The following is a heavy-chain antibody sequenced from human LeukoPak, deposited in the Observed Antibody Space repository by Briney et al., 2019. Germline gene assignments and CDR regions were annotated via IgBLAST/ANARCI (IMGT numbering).Heavy chain of an antibody. J-gene: IGHJ5*02. V-gene: IGHV4-59*01. CDR3: ARLPRITIFGVVRGGPFDP. D-gene: IGHD3-3*01. CDR1: GGSISSYY. Sequence: PSETLSPTCTVSGGSISSYYWSWIRQPPGEGLEWIGYIYYSGSTNYNPSLKSRVTISVDTSKNQFSLKLSSVTAADTAVYYCARLPRITIFGVVRGGPFDPWGQGTLVTVSS. CDR2: IYYSGST.